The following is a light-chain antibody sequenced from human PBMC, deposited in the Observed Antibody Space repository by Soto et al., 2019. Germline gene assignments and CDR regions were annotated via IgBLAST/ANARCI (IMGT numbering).Light chain of an antibody. V-gene: IGLV1-44*01. CDR1: SSNIGSNT. Sequence: QSALTQPPSASGTPGQRVTISCSGSSSNIGSNTVNWYQQLLGTAPKLLIYSNNQRPSGVPDRFSGSKSGTSASLAISGLQSEDEADYYCAAWDDSLNGVVFGGGTQLTVL. CDR3: AAWDDSLNGVV. CDR2: SNN. J-gene: IGLJ2*01.